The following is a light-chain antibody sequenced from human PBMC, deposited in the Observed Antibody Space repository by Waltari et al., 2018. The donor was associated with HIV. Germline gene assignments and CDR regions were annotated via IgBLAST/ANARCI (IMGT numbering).Light chain of an antibody. Sequence: QSVLTQPPSVSAAPGPKVTISCSGSSSNIGNTYVYWYQQLPGTAPKLRTYDQKKRLSVIPDPFPGSKSGTSATLDITGLQTGDEADYYCGTWDTSLSASFGFGTGTEVTIL. V-gene: IGLV1-51*01. J-gene: IGLJ1*01. CDR1: SSNIGNTY. CDR3: GTWDTSLSASFG. CDR2: DQK.